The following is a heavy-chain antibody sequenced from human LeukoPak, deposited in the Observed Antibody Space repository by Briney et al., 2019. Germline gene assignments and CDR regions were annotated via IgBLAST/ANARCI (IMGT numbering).Heavy chain of an antibody. V-gene: IGHV1-69*05. CDR3: ARRFNYYDSSGYYEGFYFDY. Sequence: SVKVSCKASGGTFSSYAISWVRQAPGQGLEWMGRIIPIFGTANYAQKFQGRVTITTDESTSTAYMELRSLRSDDTAVYYCARRFNYYDSSGYYEGFYFDYWGQGTLVTVSS. CDR1: GGTFSSYA. CDR2: IIPIFGTA. J-gene: IGHJ4*02. D-gene: IGHD3-22*01.